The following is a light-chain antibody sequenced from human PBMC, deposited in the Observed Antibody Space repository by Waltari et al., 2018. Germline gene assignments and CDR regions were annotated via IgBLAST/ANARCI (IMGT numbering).Light chain of an antibody. Sequence: EIVLTQSPGTLSLSPGERATLSCRASQSVNSNYLAWYQQKPGQAPRLLIYGASSRATGIPDRFSGSGSGTDFIFTLSRLEPEDFAVYYCQQYGSSPPYTFGQGTKLEIK. V-gene: IGKV3-20*01. CDR1: QSVNSNY. CDR2: GAS. CDR3: QQYGSSPPYT. J-gene: IGKJ2*01.